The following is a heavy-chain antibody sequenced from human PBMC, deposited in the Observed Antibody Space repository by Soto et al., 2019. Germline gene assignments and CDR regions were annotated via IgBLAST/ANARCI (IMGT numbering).Heavy chain of an antibody. D-gene: IGHD5-12*01. V-gene: IGHV3-72*01. J-gene: IGHJ4*02. CDR3: ARVGGGYDSFFGGKELDY. Sequence: GGSLRLSCAASGFTFSDHYMDWVRQAPGKGLEWVGRTRNKANSYTTEYAASGKGRFTISRDDSKNSLYLQMNSLKTEDTAVYYCARVGGGYDSFFGGKELDYWGQGTLVTVSS. CDR1: GFTFSDHY. CDR2: TRNKANSYTT.